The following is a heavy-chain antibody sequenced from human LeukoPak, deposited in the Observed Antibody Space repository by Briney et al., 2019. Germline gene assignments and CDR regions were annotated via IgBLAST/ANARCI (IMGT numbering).Heavy chain of an antibody. D-gene: IGHD3-3*01. CDR1: GGSFSGYY. J-gene: IGHJ6*03. Sequence: SETLSLTCAVYGGSFSGYYWSWIRQPPGKGLEWIGEINHSGSTNYNPSLKSRVTISVDTSKNQFSLKLSSVTAADTAVYYCARIPLNYDFWSGNYYYYYMDVWGKGTTVTVSS. CDR2: INHSGST. CDR3: ARIPLNYDFWSGNYYYYYMDV. V-gene: IGHV4-34*01.